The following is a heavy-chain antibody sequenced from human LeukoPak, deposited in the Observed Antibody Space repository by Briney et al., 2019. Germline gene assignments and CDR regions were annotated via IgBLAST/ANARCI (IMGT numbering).Heavy chain of an antibody. CDR2: IYYSGST. CDR3: ARVRILRIAKYYMDV. Sequence: SETLSLTCAVSGGSISSYYWSWIRQPPGKGLEWIGYIYYSGSTNYNPSLKSRVTISVDTSMNQVSLKLSSVTAADTAVYYCARVRILRIAKYYMDVWGKGTTVTISS. J-gene: IGHJ6*03. D-gene: IGHD2-15*01. V-gene: IGHV4-59*01. CDR1: GGSISSYY.